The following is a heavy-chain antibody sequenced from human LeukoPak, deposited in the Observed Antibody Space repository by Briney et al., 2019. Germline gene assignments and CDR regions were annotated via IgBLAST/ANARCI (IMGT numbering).Heavy chain of an antibody. CDR2: ISSSGSTI. Sequence: GESLTLSCAAPGFTFSDYYMSWIGQALAKGLPWVSYISSSGSTIYYADSVKGRFTISRDNAKNSLYLQMNSLRAEDTAVYYCAREGQNSGSMADYWGQGTLVTVSS. CDR3: AREGQNSGSMADY. V-gene: IGHV3-11*01. J-gene: IGHJ4*02. D-gene: IGHD3-10*01. CDR1: GFTFSDYY.